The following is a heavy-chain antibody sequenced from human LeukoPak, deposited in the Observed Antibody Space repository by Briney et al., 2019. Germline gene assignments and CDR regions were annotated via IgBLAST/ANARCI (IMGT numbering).Heavy chain of an antibody. J-gene: IGHJ4*02. CDR2: IYHSGST. V-gene: IGHV4-38-2*01. CDR1: GYSISSGYY. CDR3: ARAESSWDIDY. Sequence: SETLSLTCAVSGYSISSGYYWGWIRQPPGKGLEWIGRIYHSGSTYYNPSLKSRVTISVDTSKNQFSLKLSSVTAADTAVYYCARAESSWDIDYWGQGTLVTVSS. D-gene: IGHD6-13*01.